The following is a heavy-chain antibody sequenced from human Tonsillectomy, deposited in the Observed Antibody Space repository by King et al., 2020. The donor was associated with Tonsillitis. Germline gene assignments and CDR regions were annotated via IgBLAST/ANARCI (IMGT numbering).Heavy chain of an antibody. V-gene: IGHV3-49*03. CDR1: GFTFGDYA. D-gene: IGHD3-22*01. CDR2: IRSKAYGGTT. CDR3: TRNYYDGSGHLDY. Sequence: VQLVESGGGLVQPGRSLRLSCTASGFTFGDYAMSWFRQAPGKGLEWVGFIRSKAYGGTTEYAASVKGRFTISRDDSKSIAYLQMNSLKTEDTAVYYCTRNYYDGSGHLDYWGQGTLVTVSS. J-gene: IGHJ4*02.